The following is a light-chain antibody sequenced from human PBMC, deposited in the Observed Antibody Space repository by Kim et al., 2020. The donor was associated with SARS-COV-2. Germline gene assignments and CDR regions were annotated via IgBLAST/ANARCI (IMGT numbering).Light chain of an antibody. V-gene: IGKV3-20*01. CDR2: GAA. Sequence: SPGERATISCRASRSVASNYLAWYQQKPGQAPRLLIYGAATRATGIPDRFSGSGSGTDFTLTISRLEPEDFAVFYCHQYGSSPLTFGGGTKVDIK. CDR3: HQYGSSPLT. J-gene: IGKJ4*01. CDR1: RSVASNY.